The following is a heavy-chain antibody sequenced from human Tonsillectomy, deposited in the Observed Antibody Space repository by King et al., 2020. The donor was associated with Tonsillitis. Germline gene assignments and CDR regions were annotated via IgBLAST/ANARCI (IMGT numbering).Heavy chain of an antibody. D-gene: IGHD3-16*01. CDR1: GVSVRDAW. Sequence: VQLVESGGDLLKPGGSLRLSCAAYGVSVRDAWMSWVRQAPGKGLEWVGHIKRRSDGGTTDYVAPVKGRFTISRDDSKNMLYLEMNSLKTEDTAVYYCTTGGHYFGDGGQGTLVTVSS. CDR2: IKRRSDGGTT. CDR3: TTGGHYFGD. V-gene: IGHV3-15*01. J-gene: IGHJ4*02.